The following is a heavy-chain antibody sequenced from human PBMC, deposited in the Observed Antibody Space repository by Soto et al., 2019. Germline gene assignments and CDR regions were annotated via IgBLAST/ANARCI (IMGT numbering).Heavy chain of an antibody. CDR1: GGSFSGYY. Sequence: QVQLQQWGAGLLKPSETLSLTCAVYGGSFSGYYWSWIRQPPGKGLEWIGEINHSGSTNYNPAVKCRVTISVDTSKNHFSLKLCSVTAADTSLYYCEVRRETLYYFDYACQGTLVIVCS. CDR3: EVRRETLYYFDY. J-gene: IGHJ4*02. CDR2: INHSGST. V-gene: IGHV4-34*01. D-gene: IGHD3-10*01.